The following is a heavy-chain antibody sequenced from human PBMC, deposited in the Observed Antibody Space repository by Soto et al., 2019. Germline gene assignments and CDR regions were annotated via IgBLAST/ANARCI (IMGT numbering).Heavy chain of an antibody. CDR2: VSYSGNR. V-gene: IGHV4-31*03. Sequence: ASETLSLTCTVSGGSLSSGGYYWGWIRQPPGKGLEWIGLVSYSGNRYYNPSLESRVMISLDTSTNQFSLKLSSVTAADTAVYYCAKGGDWLDYWGQGTLVPVSS. D-gene: IGHD2-21*02. CDR1: GGSLSSGGYY. CDR3: AKGGDWLDY. J-gene: IGHJ4*02.